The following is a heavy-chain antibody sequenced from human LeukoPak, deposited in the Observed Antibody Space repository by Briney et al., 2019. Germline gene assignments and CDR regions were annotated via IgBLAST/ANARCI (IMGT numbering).Heavy chain of an antibody. V-gene: IGHV3-21*01. J-gene: IGHJ3*02. Sequence: GGSLRLSCAASGFTFSSYSMNWVRQAPGKGLEWVSSISSSSSYIYYADSVNGRFTISRDNAKNSLYLQMNSLRDEDTAVYYCAREPRGYNQAFDIWGQGTTVTVSS. CDR1: GFTFSSYS. D-gene: IGHD5-18*01. CDR2: ISSSSSYI. CDR3: AREPRGYNQAFDI.